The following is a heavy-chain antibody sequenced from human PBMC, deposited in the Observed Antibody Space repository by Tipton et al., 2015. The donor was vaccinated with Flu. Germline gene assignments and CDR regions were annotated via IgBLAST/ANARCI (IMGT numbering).Heavy chain of an antibody. Sequence: QSGPEVKKPGASARVSCKASGYTFTRYYIHWVRQAPGQGLEWMGWIDPDSGGTSYPQKFQGRVTMTRDTSINTAYMELSSLRSEDTAVYYCARGRCVTCWGSGSSTFDYWGQGALVTVSS. J-gene: IGHJ4*02. CDR3: ARGRCVTCWGSGSSTFDY. V-gene: IGHV1-2*02. CDR1: GYTFTRYY. CDR2: IDPDSGGT. D-gene: IGHD3-10*01.